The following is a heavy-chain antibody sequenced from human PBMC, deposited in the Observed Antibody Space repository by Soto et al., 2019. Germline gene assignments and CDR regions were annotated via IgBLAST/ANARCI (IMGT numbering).Heavy chain of an antibody. Sequence: EVQLVESGGGLVKPGGSLRLSCAASGFTFSRAWVNWVRLAPGKGLEWVGRIRSKADGGTTDYTAPVEDRFTVSRDDSKNTAYLQMNSLKTEDTAVYYCTTVSLHFWWGAFDIWGLGTMVTVSS. CDR3: TTVSLHFWWGAFDI. V-gene: IGHV3-15*07. D-gene: IGHD2-8*02. J-gene: IGHJ3*02. CDR2: IRSKADGGTT. CDR1: GFTFSRAW.